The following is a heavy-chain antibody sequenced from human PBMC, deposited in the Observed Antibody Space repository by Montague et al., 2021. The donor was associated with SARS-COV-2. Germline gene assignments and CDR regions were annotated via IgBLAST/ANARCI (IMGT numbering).Heavy chain of an antibody. Sequence: SETLSLTCTVSGGSISSSSYYWGWIRQPPGEGLAWIAVISHSGSTSYNPSLKSRVTISGDTSKNQFSLKLSSATAANTAVYYCARVPYRLLFVPSYYGMDAWGQGTTVTVS. D-gene: IGHD2-2*01. CDR2: ISHSGST. V-gene: IGHV4-39*07. CDR1: GGSISSSSYY. CDR3: ARVPYRLLFVPSYYGMDA. J-gene: IGHJ6*02.